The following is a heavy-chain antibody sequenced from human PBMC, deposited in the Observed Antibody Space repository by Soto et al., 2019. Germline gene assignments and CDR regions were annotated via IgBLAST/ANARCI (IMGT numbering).Heavy chain of an antibody. CDR1: GGVFSSHT. V-gene: IGHV1-69*02. CDR2: IIPIISIV. J-gene: IGHJ4*02. D-gene: IGHD2-8*02. Sequence: QVQLVQSGAEVKKPGSSVKVSCKASGGVFSSHTISWVRQAPGQGLEWMGRIIPIISIVNYAQKFQDRATITADKPTNTAYMELNNLRLEDTAVYFCASLMGNSTGWVDYWGQGTLVTVSS. CDR3: ASLMGNSTGWVDY.